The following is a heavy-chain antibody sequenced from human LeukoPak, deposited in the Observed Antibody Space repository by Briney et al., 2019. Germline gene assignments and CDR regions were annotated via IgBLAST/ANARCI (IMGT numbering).Heavy chain of an antibody. CDR2: ISYDGSNK. V-gene: IGHV3-30-3*01. Sequence: GGSLRLSCAASGFTFSSYAMHWVRQAPGKGLEWVAVISYDGSNKYYADSVKGRFTISRDNSKNTLYLQMNSLRAEDTAVYYCARDCRDGYTLGYWGQGTLVTVSS. CDR1: GFTFSSYA. CDR3: ARDCRDGYTLGY. D-gene: IGHD5-24*01. J-gene: IGHJ4*02.